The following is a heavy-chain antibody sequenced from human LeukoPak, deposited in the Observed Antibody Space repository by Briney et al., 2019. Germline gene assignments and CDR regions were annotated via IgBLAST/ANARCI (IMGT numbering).Heavy chain of an antibody. CDR2: INHSGST. Sequence: SETLSLTCAVYGGSFSGYYWSWIRQPPGKGLEWIGEINHSGSTNYNPSLKSRVTISVDTSKNQFSLKLSSVTAADTAVYYCARGIGFDYWGQGTLSPSPQ. D-gene: IGHD3-10*01. CDR1: GGSFSGYY. CDR3: ARGIGFDY. J-gene: IGHJ4*02. V-gene: IGHV4-34*01.